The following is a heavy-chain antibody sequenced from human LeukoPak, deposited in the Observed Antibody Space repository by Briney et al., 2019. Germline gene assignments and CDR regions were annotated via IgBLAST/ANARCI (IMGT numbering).Heavy chain of an antibody. CDR2: ISVYNGNI. J-gene: IGHJ4*02. CDR1: GYTFTTYG. Sequence: ASVKVSCKASGYTFTTYGISWVRQAPGQGLEWLGRISVYNGNINYAQNLQGRVTMTTDTSTSTAYMDLRSLRSDDTAVYYCTKSGLDGAPPTDWGQGTLVTVSS. V-gene: IGHV1-18*01. D-gene: IGHD4-17*01. CDR3: TKSGLDGAPPTD.